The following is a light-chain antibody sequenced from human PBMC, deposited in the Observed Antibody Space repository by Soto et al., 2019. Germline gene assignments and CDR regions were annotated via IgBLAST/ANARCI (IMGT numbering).Light chain of an antibody. CDR3: CSYAGSYTVWV. J-gene: IGLJ3*02. V-gene: IGLV2-11*01. CDR1: SSDVGAYNY. CDR2: DVR. Sequence: QSALTQPRSVSGSPGQSVTISCTGTSSDVGAYNYVSWYQHHPGKAPKLLIYDVRERPSGVPDRFSGSKSGNTASLTISGLQADDESDYYCCSYAGSYTVWVFGGGTKLTVL.